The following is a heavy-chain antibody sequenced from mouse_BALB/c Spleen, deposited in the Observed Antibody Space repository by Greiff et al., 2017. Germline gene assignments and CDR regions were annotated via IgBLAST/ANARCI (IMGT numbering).Heavy chain of an antibody. CDR2: ISDGGSYT. J-gene: IGHJ2*01. V-gene: IGHV5-4*02. CDR3: ARDDGNYPYFDY. CDR1: GFTFSDYY. D-gene: IGHD2-1*01. Sequence: EVNVVESGGGLVKPGGSLKLSCAASGFTFSDYYMYWVRQTPEKRLEWVATISDGGSYTYYPDSVKGRFTISRDNAKNNLYLQMSSLKSEDTAMYYCARDDGNYPYFDYWGQGTTLTVSS.